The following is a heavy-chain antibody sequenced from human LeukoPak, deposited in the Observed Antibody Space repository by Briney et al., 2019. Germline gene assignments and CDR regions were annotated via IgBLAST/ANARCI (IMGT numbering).Heavy chain of an antibody. J-gene: IGHJ4*02. CDR2: IYHSGST. Sequence: PSQTLSLTCAVSGGSISSGGYSWSWIRQPPGKGLEWIGYIYHSGSTYYNPSLKSRVTISVDRSKNQFSLKLSCVTAADTAVYYCARVESSWSIDYWGQGTLVTVSS. D-gene: IGHD6-13*01. CDR3: ARVESSWSIDY. CDR1: GGSISSGGYS. V-gene: IGHV4-30-2*01.